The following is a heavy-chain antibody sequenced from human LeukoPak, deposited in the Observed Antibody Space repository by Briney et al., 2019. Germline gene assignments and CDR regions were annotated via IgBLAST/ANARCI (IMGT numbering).Heavy chain of an antibody. CDR2: IGGSGGRT. Sequence: GGSLRLSCAASGFTFSDYAMTWVRQPPGKGLEWVSGIGGSGGRTYYADSVKGRFTISRDNSKNTLSLQMNSLRAEDTAVYYCAKTPVGGATPYYYYMDVWGRGTTVTVSS. V-gene: IGHV3-23*01. J-gene: IGHJ6*03. CDR3: AKTPVGGATPYYYYMDV. D-gene: IGHD1-26*01. CDR1: GFTFSDYA.